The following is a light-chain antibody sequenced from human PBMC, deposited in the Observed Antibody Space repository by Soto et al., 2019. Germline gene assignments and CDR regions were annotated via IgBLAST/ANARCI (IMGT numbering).Light chain of an antibody. V-gene: IGKV3-15*01. CDR3: QHYNTWPTN. J-gene: IGKJ5*01. Sequence: EIVMTQSPATLSVSPGERATLACRASQSVSSNLAWYQQKPCQAPRLLSYGASTRATGIPARFSGSGSGTDFTLTITSLQSEDFADYYSQHYNTWPTNFGQLTRLE. CDR2: GAS. CDR1: QSVSSN.